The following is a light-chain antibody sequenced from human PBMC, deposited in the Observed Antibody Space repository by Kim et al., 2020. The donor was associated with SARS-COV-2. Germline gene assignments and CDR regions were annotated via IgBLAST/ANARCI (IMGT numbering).Light chain of an antibody. CDR2: QDS. J-gene: IGLJ1*01. V-gene: IGLV3-1*01. Sequence: SVAPGQTASINCSGDKLGDKYACWYQQKPGQSPVLVIYQDSKRPSRIPERFSGSNSGNTATLTISGTQAMDEADYYCQAWDSSSHVFGTGTKVTVL. CDR1: KLGDKY. CDR3: QAWDSSSHV.